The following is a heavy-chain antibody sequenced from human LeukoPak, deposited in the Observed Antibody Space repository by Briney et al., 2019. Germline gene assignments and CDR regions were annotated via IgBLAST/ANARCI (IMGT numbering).Heavy chain of an antibody. J-gene: IGHJ4*02. CDR3: ARRYYDSSGYVVF. CDR1: GGTFSSYA. V-gene: IGHV1-69*04. D-gene: IGHD3-22*01. Sequence: SVKVSCKARGGTFSSYAISWLRQAPGQGLEWMGRIIPILGIANYAQKFQGRVTITADKSTSTAYMELSSLRSEDTAVYYCARRYYDSSGYVVFWGQGTLVTVSS. CDR2: IIPILGIA.